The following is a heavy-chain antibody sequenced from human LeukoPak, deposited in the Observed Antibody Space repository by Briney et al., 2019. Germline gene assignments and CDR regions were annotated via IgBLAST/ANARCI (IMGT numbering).Heavy chain of an antibody. CDR2: IIPIFGTA. CDR1: GGTFSSYA. V-gene: IGHV1-69*13. D-gene: IGHD3-22*01. CDR3: ARDGGNYYDSSGYYFFDY. J-gene: IGHJ4*02. Sequence: SVKVSCKAPGGTFSSYAISWVRQAPGQGLEWMGGIIPIFGTANYAQKFQGRVTITADESTSTAYMELSSLRSEDTAVYYCARDGGNYYDSSGYYFFDYWGQGTLVTVSS.